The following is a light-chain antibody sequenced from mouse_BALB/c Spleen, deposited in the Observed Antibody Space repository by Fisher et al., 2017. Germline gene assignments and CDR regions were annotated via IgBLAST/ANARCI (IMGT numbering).Light chain of an antibody. CDR2: DTS. Sequence: IVMTQSPAIMSASPGEKVTMTCSASSSISYMHWYQQKPGTSPKRWIYDTSKLASGVPARFSGSGSGTSYSLTISRMEAEDAATYYCQQRSSNPLTFGAGTKLELK. J-gene: IGKJ5*01. V-gene: IGKV4-59*01. CDR1: SSISY. CDR3: QQRSSNPLT.